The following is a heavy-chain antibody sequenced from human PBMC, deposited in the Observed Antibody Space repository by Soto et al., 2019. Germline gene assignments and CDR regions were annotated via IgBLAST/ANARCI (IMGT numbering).Heavy chain of an antibody. CDR2: IKQDGGEK. CDR1: GFTFGDYW. CDR3: TRDGRGYSFY. V-gene: IGHV3-7*01. D-gene: IGHD3-22*01. Sequence: GGSLRLSCAVSGFTFGDYWMGWVRQAPGKGLEWVANIKQDGGEKFYVDSVNGRLTISRDNAQRSLYLQMNNLRAEDTAVYYCTRDGRGYSFYWGLGTLVPVSS. J-gene: IGHJ4*02.